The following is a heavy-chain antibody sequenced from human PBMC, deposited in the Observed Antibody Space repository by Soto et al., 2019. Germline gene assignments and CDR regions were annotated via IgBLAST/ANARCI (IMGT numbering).Heavy chain of an antibody. D-gene: IGHD1-1*01. Sequence: QMQLQESGPGQVKPSQTLSLTCTVSGGSVNSGGYHWSWIRQHPGKGLEWVGDIYYSGSTYYNPSLKSRVTISIDTSTNHFSLHLSALTAADTAVYYCARAPIPNWNYYGMDVWGQGTTVTVSS. CDR1: GGSVNSGGYH. CDR3: ARAPIPNWNYYGMDV. V-gene: IGHV4-31*03. J-gene: IGHJ6*02. CDR2: IYYSGST.